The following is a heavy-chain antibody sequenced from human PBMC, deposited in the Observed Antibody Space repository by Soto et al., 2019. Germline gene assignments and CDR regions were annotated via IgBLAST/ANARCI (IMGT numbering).Heavy chain of an antibody. Sequence: GGSLRLSCAASGFTFSSYAMHWVRQAPGKGLEWVAVISYDGSNKYYADSVKGRFTISRDNSKNTLYLQMNSLRAEDTAVYYCARDRSSYFDYWGRGTLVTVSS. CDR2: ISYDGSNK. J-gene: IGHJ4*02. CDR1: GFTFSSYA. CDR3: ARDRSSYFDY. D-gene: IGHD3-16*02. V-gene: IGHV3-30-3*01.